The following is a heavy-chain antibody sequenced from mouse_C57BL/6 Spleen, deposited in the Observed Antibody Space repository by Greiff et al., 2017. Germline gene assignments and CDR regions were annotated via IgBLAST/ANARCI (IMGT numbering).Heavy chain of an antibody. Sequence: VQLQQSGAELVRPGTSVKVSCKASGYAFTNYLIEWVKQRPGQGLEWIGVINPGSGGTNYNEKFKGKATLTADKSSSTAYMQLSSLTSEDSAVYFCARSAYGNYDWFAYWGQGTLVTVSA. CDR3: ARSAYGNYDWFAY. V-gene: IGHV1-54*01. D-gene: IGHD2-10*02. J-gene: IGHJ3*01. CDR1: GYAFTNYL. CDR2: INPGSGGT.